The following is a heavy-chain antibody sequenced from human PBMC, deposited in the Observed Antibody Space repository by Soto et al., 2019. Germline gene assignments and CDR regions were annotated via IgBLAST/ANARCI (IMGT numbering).Heavy chain of an antibody. CDR3: AREEILGARSLDY. CDR2: ISSGSKTI. Sequence: GGSLRLSCAASGFTFSGYSVNWVRQAPGKGLEWVSYISSGSKTIYYAESVKGRFTVSRDNARNSQYLQMNSLRDEDTAVYYCAREEILGARSLDYWGQGTLVTVSS. D-gene: IGHD1-26*01. J-gene: IGHJ4*01. V-gene: IGHV3-48*02. CDR1: GFTFSGYS.